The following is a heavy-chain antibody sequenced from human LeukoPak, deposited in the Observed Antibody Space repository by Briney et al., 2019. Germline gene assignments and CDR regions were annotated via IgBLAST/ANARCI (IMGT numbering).Heavy chain of an antibody. CDR2: INPSGGST. CDR1: GYTFTSYY. J-gene: IGHJ4*02. CDR3: ARDNARFRLFDY. D-gene: IGHD3-16*01. V-gene: IGHV1-46*01. Sequence: ASVKVSCKASGYTFTSYYMHWVRQAPGQGLEWMGIINPSGGSTSYAQKFQGRVTMTRVMSTSTVYMELSSLRSEDTAVYYCARDNARFRLFDYWGQGTLVTVSS.